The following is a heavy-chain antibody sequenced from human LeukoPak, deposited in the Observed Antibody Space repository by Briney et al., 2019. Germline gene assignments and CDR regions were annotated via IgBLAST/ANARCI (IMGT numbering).Heavy chain of an antibody. CDR3: ARSSVAGTVWYSDL. CDR1: GFTFDDYG. Sequence: GGSLRLSCAASGFTFDDYGMSWVRQAPGKGLEWVSGITWNGGTTGYADSVKGRFTISRDNAKNSLYLQMNSLRAEDTALYHCARSSVAGTVWYSDLWGRGTLVTVSS. D-gene: IGHD6-19*01. J-gene: IGHJ2*01. V-gene: IGHV3-20*01. CDR2: ITWNGGTT.